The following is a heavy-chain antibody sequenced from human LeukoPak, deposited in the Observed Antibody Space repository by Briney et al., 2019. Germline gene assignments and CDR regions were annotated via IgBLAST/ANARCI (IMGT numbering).Heavy chain of an antibody. V-gene: IGHV4-59*12. Sequence: SETLSLTCTVSGGSISNSYWSWIRQPPGKGLEWIGYIYYSGSTNYNPSLKSRVTISVDTSKNQFSLKLSSVIAADTAIYYCARLRDLYNIFDYWGQGTLVTVSS. CDR1: GGSISNSY. CDR3: ARLRDLYNIFDY. J-gene: IGHJ4*02. CDR2: IYYSGST. D-gene: IGHD1-1*01.